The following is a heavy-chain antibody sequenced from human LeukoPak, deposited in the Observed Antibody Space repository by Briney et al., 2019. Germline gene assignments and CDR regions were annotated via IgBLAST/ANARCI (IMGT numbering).Heavy chain of an antibody. D-gene: IGHD5/OR15-5a*01. Sequence: GGSLRLSCAASGFTFSSYAMSWVRQAPGKGLEWVSAISGCGGSTYYADSVKGRFTISRDNSKNMLYLQMNSLRAEDTAVYYCARDPSLRVTLDYWGQGTLVTVAS. J-gene: IGHJ4*02. V-gene: IGHV3-23*01. CDR3: ARDPSLRVTLDY. CDR2: ISGCGGST. CDR1: GFTFSSYA.